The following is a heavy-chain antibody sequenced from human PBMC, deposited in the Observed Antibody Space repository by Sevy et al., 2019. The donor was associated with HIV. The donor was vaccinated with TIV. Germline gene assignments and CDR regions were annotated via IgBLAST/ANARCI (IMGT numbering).Heavy chain of an antibody. J-gene: IGHJ3*01. CDR2: VNIYKANT. CDR1: GYTFTSYG. Sequence: ASVKVSCKASGYTFTSYGINWVRQAPGLGLEWMGWVNIYKANTNYAQKVQDRVTMTADTSTNTAYMELRSLRSDDTAVYFCARTGRRYSWSLHDAFDLWGQGTMVTVSS. V-gene: IGHV1-18*04. D-gene: IGHD1-26*01. CDR3: ARTGRRYSWSLHDAFDL.